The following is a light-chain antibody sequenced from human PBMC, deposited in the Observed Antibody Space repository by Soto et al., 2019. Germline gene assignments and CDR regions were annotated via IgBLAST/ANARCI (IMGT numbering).Light chain of an antibody. CDR3: QQSDSSLWT. CDR2: GTS. V-gene: IGKV1-39*01. Sequence: DIHRTHSPSSLSASVADRVTITCRASQSIANFLNWYQQKPGKAPKLVIYGTSTLQSGVPSRFSGSGSGTDFTLTISRLQREDFATYYCQQSDSSLWTFGQGTKVDIK. J-gene: IGKJ1*01. CDR1: QSIANF.